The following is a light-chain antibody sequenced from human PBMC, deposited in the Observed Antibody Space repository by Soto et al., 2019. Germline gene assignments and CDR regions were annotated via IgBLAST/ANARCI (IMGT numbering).Light chain of an antibody. CDR1: QSVSSY. CDR3: QQYGSSPGT. J-gene: IGKJ1*01. CDR2: DAS. Sequence: EIVLTQSPATLSLSPGDRATLSCRASQSVSSYLAWYQQKPGQAPRLLIYDASNRATGIPARFSGSGSGTDFTLTITSLEPGDFAVYYCQQYGSSPGTFGQGTKVEIK. V-gene: IGKV3-11*01.